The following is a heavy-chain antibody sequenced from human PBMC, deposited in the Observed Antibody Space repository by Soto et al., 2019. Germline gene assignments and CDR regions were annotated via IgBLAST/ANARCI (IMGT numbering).Heavy chain of an antibody. J-gene: IGHJ6*02. CDR3: ARVLRFVEWLLAGYGMDV. D-gene: IGHD3-3*01. V-gene: IGHV3-30-3*01. CDR1: GFAFSSFA. CDR2: ISYDGINT. Sequence: GGSLRLSCAASGFAFSSFATHWVRQAPGKGLEWVAAISYDGINTYYADSVKGRFTISRDNSKNTLYLQMNNLRAEDTAVYYCARVLRFVEWLLAGYGMDVWGQGTTVTVSS.